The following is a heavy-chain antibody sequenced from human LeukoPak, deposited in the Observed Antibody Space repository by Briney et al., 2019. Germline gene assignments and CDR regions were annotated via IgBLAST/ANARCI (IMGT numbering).Heavy chain of an antibody. Sequence: SETLSLTCSVSGASVSSGGYFWSWIRQHPGKGLEWIGYIYYSGSAFYNPALKSRVAISVDKSENQFSLKVNSVTAADTAVYYCARGWATLAYDYWGQGTQVTVSS. CDR1: GASVSSGGYF. CDR2: IYYSGSA. CDR3: ARGWATLAYDY. J-gene: IGHJ4*02. V-gene: IGHV4-31*03. D-gene: IGHD2/OR15-2a*01.